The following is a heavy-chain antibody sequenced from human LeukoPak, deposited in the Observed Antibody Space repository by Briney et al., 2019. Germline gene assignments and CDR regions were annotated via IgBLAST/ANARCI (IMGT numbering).Heavy chain of an antibody. J-gene: IGHJ4*02. Sequence: PGGSLRLSCAASGFTVSNNYMSWVRQAPGKGLEWVSVIYSGGSTYYADSVKGRFTISRDNSKNTLYLQMNSLRAEDTAVYYCARAGGGWYGHHFDYWGQGTLVTVSS. CDR1: GFTVSNNY. CDR3: ARAGGGWYGHHFDY. D-gene: IGHD6-19*01. V-gene: IGHV3-53*01. CDR2: IYSGGST.